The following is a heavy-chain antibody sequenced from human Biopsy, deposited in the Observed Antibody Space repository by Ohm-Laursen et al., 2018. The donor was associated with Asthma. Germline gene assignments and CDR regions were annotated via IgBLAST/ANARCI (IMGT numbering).Heavy chain of an antibody. J-gene: IGHJ4*02. D-gene: IGHD5-12*01. CDR3: AKRRGYSGHDNDY. CDR1: GFMFRSFG. V-gene: IGHV3-30*18. CDR2: ISYDGNHK. Sequence: SLRLSCAASGFMFRSFGMHWVHQAPGKGLEWVAVISYDGNHKFYEDSVKGRFTISRDNSKNTLYLQMNSLRTEDTAAYYCAKRRGYSGHDNDYWGQGTLVIVSS.